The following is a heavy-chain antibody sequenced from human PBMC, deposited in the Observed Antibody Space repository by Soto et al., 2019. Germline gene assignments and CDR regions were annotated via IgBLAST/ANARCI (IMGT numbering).Heavy chain of an antibody. V-gene: IGHV3-9*01. CDR1: GFSFRDNA. CDR2: INWKSDI. Sequence: GGSLRLSCAASGFSFRDNAMHWVRQAPEKGLEWVSGINWKSDIGYADSVKGRFTISRDNAENSLYLQMNSLRAEDTALYYCAISQDRGGRTTFIYWGQGTQVTVSS. CDR3: AISQDRGGRTTFIY. D-gene: IGHD3-16*01. J-gene: IGHJ4*02.